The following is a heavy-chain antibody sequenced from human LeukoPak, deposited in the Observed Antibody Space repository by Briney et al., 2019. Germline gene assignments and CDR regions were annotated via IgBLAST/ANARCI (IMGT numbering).Heavy chain of an antibody. CDR2: ISSTSSTV. CDR1: GFTFSSYS. D-gene: IGHD5-12*01. CDR3: AKGSGYYLYY. Sequence: GGSLRLSCAVSGFTFSSYSMSWVRQAPGKGLEWVSYISSTSSTVYYADSVKGRFTISRDNVKNSLYLQMYSLRAEDTAVYYCAKGSGYYLYYWGQGTLVTVSS. J-gene: IGHJ4*02. V-gene: IGHV3-48*01.